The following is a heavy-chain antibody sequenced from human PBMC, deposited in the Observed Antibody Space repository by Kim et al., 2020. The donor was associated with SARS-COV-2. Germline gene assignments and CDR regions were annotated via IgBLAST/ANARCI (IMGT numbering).Heavy chain of an antibody. CDR3: ARVNLYGSGSNAEFDY. CDR2: INYSGIT. CDR1: SGSFNDYY. Sequence: SETLSLTCAVYSGSFNDYYWTWIRQPPGKGLEWIGEINYSGITNYNPSLKSRVTILVETSKNQFSLNLNSVTAADTAVYYCARVNLYGSGSNAEFDYWGQGDLVTVSS. V-gene: IGHV4-34*01. J-gene: IGHJ4*02. D-gene: IGHD3-10*01.